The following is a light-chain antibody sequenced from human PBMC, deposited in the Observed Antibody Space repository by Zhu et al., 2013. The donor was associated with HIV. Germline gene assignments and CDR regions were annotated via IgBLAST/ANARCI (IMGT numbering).Light chain of an antibody. CDR1: QYVSSN. CDR3: QNRNTWPWT. V-gene: IGKV3-15*01. J-gene: IGKJ1*01. Sequence: EIVMTQSPVTLSVSPGERATLSCRASQYVSSNLAWYQQKPGQAPRLLIYGASTRATGIPARFSGSGSGTEFTLTISSLEAEDFAVYYCQNRNTWPWTFGQGTKVEIK. CDR2: GAS.